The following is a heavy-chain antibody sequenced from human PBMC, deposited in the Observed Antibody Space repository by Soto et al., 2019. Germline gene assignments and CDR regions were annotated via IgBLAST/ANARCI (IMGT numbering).Heavy chain of an antibody. V-gene: IGHV4-59*01. D-gene: IGHD6-13*01. CDR3: ARVGDSSSWYGFYWFDP. CDR2: IYYSGST. J-gene: IGHJ5*02. Sequence: SETLSLTCTVSGGSISSYYWSWIRQPPGKGLEWIGYIYYSGSTNYNPSLKSRVTISVDTSKNQFSLKLSSVTAADTAVYYCARVGDSSSWYGFYWFDPWGQGTLVTVSS. CDR1: GGSISSYY.